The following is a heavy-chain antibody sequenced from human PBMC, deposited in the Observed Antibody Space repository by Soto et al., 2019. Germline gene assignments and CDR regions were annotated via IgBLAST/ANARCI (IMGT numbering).Heavy chain of an antibody. J-gene: IGHJ6*02. CDR1: GGTFSSYA. Sequence: GASVKVSCKASGGTFSSYAISWVRQAPGQGLVWMGGIIPIFGTANYAQKFQGRVTITADESTSTAYMELSSLRSEDTAVYYCARVLLVPAAIDNYYYGMDVWGQGTTVTV. V-gene: IGHV1-69*13. D-gene: IGHD2-2*01. CDR3: ARVLLVPAAIDNYYYGMDV. CDR2: IIPIFGTA.